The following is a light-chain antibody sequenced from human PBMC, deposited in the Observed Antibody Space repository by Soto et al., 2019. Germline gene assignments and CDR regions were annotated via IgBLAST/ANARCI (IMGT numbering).Light chain of an antibody. J-gene: IGLJ1*01. CDR3: CSYVGSSTSYV. Sequence: SVLTPPPPLSGAPGQSIPPSPPGNSGGVGNYSLVSWYQQHPGKAPKLMIYEVNKWPSGVSNRFSGSKSGNTASLTISGLQAEDEADYYCCSYVGSSTSYVFGTGTKVTVL. V-gene: IGLV2-23*02. CDR1: SGGVGNYSL. CDR2: EVN.